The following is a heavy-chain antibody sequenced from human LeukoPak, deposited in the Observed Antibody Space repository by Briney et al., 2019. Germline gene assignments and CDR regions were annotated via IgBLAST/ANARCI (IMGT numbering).Heavy chain of an antibody. J-gene: IGHJ4*02. V-gene: IGHV4-61*01. CDR2: IYYSGST. CDR1: GCSINSGYT. CDR3: ARGGHYGSGSYSFDY. D-gene: IGHD3-10*01. Sequence: SETLSLTCTGSGCSINSGYTCGWIRQPPGKGLEWSGNIYYSGSTNYNPSLKSRVTISVDTSKNQFSLKLSSVTAADTAVYYCARGGHYGSGSYSFDYWGLGTLVTVSS.